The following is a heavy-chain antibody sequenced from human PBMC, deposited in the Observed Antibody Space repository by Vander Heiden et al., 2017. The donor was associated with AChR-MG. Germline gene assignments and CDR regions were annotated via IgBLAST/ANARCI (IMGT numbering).Heavy chain of an antibody. CDR2: ISGSSSFI. Sequence: EVQLVESGGGLVKPGGSLRPTCPTSGFTLRSSSMHLVPPAPGKGLEWVSSISGSSSFIYYADSVKGRFTISRDNAKNSLYLQMNSLRAEEPAVYFCARDFVKQQRTPRRSEFDQWGQGTLVTVSS. CDR3: ARDFVKQQRTPRRSEFDQ. CDR1: GFTLRSSS. D-gene: IGHD6-13*01. V-gene: IGHV3-21*01. J-gene: IGHJ4*02.